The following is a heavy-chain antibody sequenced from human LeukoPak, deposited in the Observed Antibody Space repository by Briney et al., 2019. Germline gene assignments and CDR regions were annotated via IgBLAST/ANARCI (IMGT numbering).Heavy chain of an antibody. CDR1: GGSFSAYY. CDR3: ARGGYSSSWSPLMSFDY. V-gene: IGHV4-34*01. D-gene: IGHD6-13*01. CDR2: INHSGST. Sequence: SETLSLTCAVYGGSFSAYYWSWIRQPPGKGLEWIGKINHSGSTNYNPSLKSRVTISVDTPKNQFSLNLSSVTAADTAVHYCARGGYSSSWSPLMSFDYWGQGTLVTVSS. J-gene: IGHJ4*02.